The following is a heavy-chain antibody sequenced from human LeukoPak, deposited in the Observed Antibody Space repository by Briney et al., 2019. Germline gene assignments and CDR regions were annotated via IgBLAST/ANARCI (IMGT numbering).Heavy chain of an antibody. CDR3: ASNGYRGSPRADY. CDR2: ISDSGSTI. J-gene: IGHJ4*02. CDR1: GFTFSSYE. V-gene: IGHV3-48*03. D-gene: IGHD6-13*01. Sequence: GGSLRLSCAASGFTFSSYEMNWVRQAPGKGLEWVSYISDSGSTIWYADSVKGRFTISRDNAKNSLYLQMNSLRAEDTAVYYCASNGYRGSPRADYWGQGTLVTVSS.